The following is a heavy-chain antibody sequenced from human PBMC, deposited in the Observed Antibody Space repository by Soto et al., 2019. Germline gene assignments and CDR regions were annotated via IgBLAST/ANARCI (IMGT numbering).Heavy chain of an antibody. CDR1: GFTVSSNY. CDR3: ARERKEGYFDY. J-gene: IGHJ4*02. CDR2: IYSGGST. V-gene: IGHV3-66*01. Sequence: EVQLVESGGGLVQPGGSLRLSCAASGFTVSSNYMSWVRQAPGKGLEWVSVIYSGGSTYYADSVKGRFTISRDNSKNTLYLQMNSPRAEDTAVYYCARERKEGYFDYWGQGTLVTVSS.